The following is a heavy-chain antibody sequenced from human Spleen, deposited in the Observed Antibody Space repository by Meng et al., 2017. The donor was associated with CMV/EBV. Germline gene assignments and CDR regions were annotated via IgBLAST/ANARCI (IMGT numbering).Heavy chain of an antibody. CDR2: INPNSGST. J-gene: IGHJ6*02. CDR1: GYTFTSSY. CDR3: ARGHDILTDEYYYHHMDV. Sequence: ASVKVSCKASGYTFTSSYTHWVRQAPGRGLEWMGWINPNSGSTDFTEKFQGRVTMTRDTSSSTAYMDLSRLRSDDTALYYCARGHDILTDEYYYHHMDVWGQGTTVTVSS. D-gene: IGHD3-9*01. V-gene: IGHV1-2*02.